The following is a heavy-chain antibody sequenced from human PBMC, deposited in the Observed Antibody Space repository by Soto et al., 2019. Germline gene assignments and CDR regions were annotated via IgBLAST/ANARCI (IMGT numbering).Heavy chain of an antibody. CDR3: ARAHDYDFWSGFLFYGMDV. J-gene: IGHJ6*02. Sequence: GGSLRLSCAASRFTFSNYAMSWVRQAPGKGLEWVSGISSTGGSTYYADSVKGRFTISRDNSKNTLDLQMSSLRAEDTAIYYCARAHDYDFWSGFLFYGMDVWGQGTTVPVSS. D-gene: IGHD3-3*01. CDR1: RFTFSNYA. CDR2: ISSTGGST. V-gene: IGHV3-23*01.